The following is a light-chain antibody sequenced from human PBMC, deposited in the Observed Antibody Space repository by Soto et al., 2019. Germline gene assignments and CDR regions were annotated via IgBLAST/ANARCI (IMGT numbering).Light chain of an antibody. CDR2: EHN. J-gene: IGLJ2*01. CDR1: SGGIASNY. CDR3: QSYDSSTVI. V-gene: IGLV6-57*04. Sequence: NFMLTQPHSVSESPGKTVTISYTRSSGGIASNYVQWYQQRPGSAPTTVIYEHNQRPSGVPDRFSGSTDGSSNSASLTISGLQTEDEADYYCQSYDSSTVIFGGGTKLTVL.